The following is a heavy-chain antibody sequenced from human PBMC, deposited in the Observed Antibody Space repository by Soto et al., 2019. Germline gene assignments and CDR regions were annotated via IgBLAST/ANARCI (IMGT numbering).Heavy chain of an antibody. CDR3: VRGQYHTIWGNYRFEH. J-gene: IGHJ4*02. Sequence: EVQLVESGGNLVQPGRSLRLSCAGSGFIFEDFALHWVRQAPGRGLEWVSGINWNNGSRAYADSVKGRFTISRDNTKNSLSVQMNSLRPEDTAFYYCVRGQYHTIWGNYRFEHWGQRSLVTVSS. D-gene: IGHD3-16*02. CDR1: GFIFEDFA. CDR2: INWNNGSR. V-gene: IGHV3-9*01.